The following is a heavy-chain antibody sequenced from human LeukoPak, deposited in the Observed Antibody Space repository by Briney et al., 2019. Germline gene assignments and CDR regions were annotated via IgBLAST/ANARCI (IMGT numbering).Heavy chain of an antibody. CDR3: ARHWPYYYDGSGWLFDY. CDR2: IFYSGST. V-gene: IGHV4-59*08. Sequence: PSESLSLTCTVSGGSISSYYWSWIRQPPGKGLEWIGYIFYSGSTNYNPSLKSRVTISVDTSKNQSSLNLNSVTAADTAVYYCARHWPYYYDGSGWLFDYWGQGTLVTVSS. D-gene: IGHD3-22*01. J-gene: IGHJ4*02. CDR1: GGSISSYY.